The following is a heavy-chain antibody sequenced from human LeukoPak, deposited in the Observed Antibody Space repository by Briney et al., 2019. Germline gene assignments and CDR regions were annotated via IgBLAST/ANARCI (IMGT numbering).Heavy chain of an antibody. Sequence: PGRSLRLSCAASGFTFSSYGMHWVRQAPGKGLEWVAVIWYDGSNKYYADSVKGRFTISRDNSKNTLYLQMNSLRAEDTAVYYCARDHEAFRGYYGSGSRTWGQGTLVTVSS. CDR2: IWYDGSNK. CDR3: ARDHEAFRGYYGSGSRT. V-gene: IGHV3-33*08. CDR1: GFTFSSYG. D-gene: IGHD3-10*01. J-gene: IGHJ5*02.